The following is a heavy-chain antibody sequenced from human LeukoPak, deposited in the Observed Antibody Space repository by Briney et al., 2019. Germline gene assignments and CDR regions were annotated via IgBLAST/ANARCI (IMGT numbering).Heavy chain of an antibody. CDR3: AREGSYSYGTRGYYYYGMDV. V-gene: IGHV3-33*01. D-gene: IGHD5-18*01. J-gene: IGHJ6*02. Sequence: GGSLRLSCAASGFTFSSYGMHWVRQAPGKGLEWVAVIWYDGSNKYYADSVKGRFTISRDNSKNTLYLQMNSLRAEDTAVYYCAREGSYSYGTRGYYYYGMDVWGQETTVTVSS. CDR2: IWYDGSNK. CDR1: GFTFSSYG.